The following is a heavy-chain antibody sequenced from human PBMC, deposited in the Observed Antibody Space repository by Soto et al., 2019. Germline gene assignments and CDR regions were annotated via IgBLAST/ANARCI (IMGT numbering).Heavy chain of an antibody. CDR2: IYSSGDT. D-gene: IGHD2-8*01. CDR1: GFSVSDNY. CDR3: AIDPGYGRGVSFDP. V-gene: IGHV3-66*01. Sequence: EVQLVESGGGLVQPGGSLRLSCAASGFSVSDNYMSWVRQAPGKGLEWISVIYSSGDTYYADSVKGRLTISRDNSRNTLYLQINDLRVEDTAIYYCAIDPGYGRGVSFDPWGQGILVTVSS. J-gene: IGHJ5*02.